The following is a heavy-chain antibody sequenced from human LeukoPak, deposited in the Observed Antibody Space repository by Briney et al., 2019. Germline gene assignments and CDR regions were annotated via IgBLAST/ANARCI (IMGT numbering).Heavy chain of an antibody. V-gene: IGHV4-39*07. CDR2: IFYSGST. Sequence: SQTLSLTCTVSGGSISSGSYYWGWVRQPPGKALEWIGNIFYSGSTYYSPSLKSRVTISLDTSRNQFSLKLSSVTAADTAVYYCARGYFDYWGQGTLVTVSS. CDR1: GGSISSGSYY. CDR3: ARGYFDY. J-gene: IGHJ4*02.